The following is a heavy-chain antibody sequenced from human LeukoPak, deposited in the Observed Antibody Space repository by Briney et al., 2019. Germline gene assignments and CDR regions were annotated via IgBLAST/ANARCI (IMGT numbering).Heavy chain of an antibody. Sequence: GGSLRLSCSASGFIFSNYVMSWVRQSPGKGLEWVSTLSSSGGSTYHADSVKGRFTISRDNSKNTLYLQMNSLRAEDTAVYYCATDLVVVLPAAYDNCGQGALVTVSS. CDR2: LSSSGGST. J-gene: IGHJ4*02. CDR3: ATDLVVVLPAAYDN. V-gene: IGHV3-23*01. CDR1: GFIFSNYV. D-gene: IGHD2-2*01.